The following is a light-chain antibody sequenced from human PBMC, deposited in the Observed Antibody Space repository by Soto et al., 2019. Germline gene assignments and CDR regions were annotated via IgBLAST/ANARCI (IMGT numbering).Light chain of an antibody. CDR1: QSVSYN. CDR2: GAS. Sequence: EVVMTQSPATLSVSPGERATLSCRASQSVSYNLAWCQQRPGQAPRLLIYGASTRATGIPARFSGSGSGTEFTLTISSLQSEDFAVYYCQQYNKWPPLTFGGGTRVDIK. CDR3: QQYNKWPPLT. V-gene: IGKV3-15*01. J-gene: IGKJ4*01.